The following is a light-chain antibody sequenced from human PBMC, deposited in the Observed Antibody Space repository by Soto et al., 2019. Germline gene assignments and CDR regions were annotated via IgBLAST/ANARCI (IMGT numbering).Light chain of an antibody. V-gene: IGLV1-40*01. CDR2: GHN. J-gene: IGLJ3*02. CDR1: YSNIGAGYE. CDR3: QSSDSSLSGSGV. Sequence: QSVLTQPPSVSGAPGQRVTISCTGSYSNIGAGYEVHWYQQIPGTAPKLLISGHNNRPSGVPDRFFGSKSGTSASLTIIGLQAEDEADYYCQSSDSSLSGSGVFGGGNKLTVL.